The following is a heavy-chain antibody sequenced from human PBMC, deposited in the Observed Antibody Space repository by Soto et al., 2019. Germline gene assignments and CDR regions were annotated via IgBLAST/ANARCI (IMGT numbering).Heavy chain of an antibody. CDR2: ISSSSSYI. V-gene: IGHV3-21*01. J-gene: IGHJ4*02. Sequence: AGGSLRLSCAASGFTFSSYSMNWVRQAPGKGLEWVSSISSSSSYIYYADSVKGRFTISRDNAKNSLYLQVNSLRAEDTAVYYCARSSPDMIVVVTQFDYWGQGTLVTVSS. CDR3: ARSSPDMIVVVTQFDY. CDR1: GFTFSSYS. D-gene: IGHD3-22*01.